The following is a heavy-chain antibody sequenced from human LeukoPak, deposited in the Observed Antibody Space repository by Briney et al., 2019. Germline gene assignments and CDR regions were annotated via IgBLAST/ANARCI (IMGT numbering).Heavy chain of an antibody. Sequence: PSETLSLTCTVSGGSIISHYWSWIRQPPGKGLEWIGDIYYSGSTNDNPSLNRRVTISVDTSKNQFSLKLSSVTAADTAVYYCARGLSRGYSGYEPSYYYYYYMDVWGKGTTVTVSS. V-gene: IGHV4-59*11. D-gene: IGHD5-12*01. CDR2: IYYSGST. CDR3: ARGLSRGYSGYEPSYYYYYYMDV. J-gene: IGHJ6*03. CDR1: GGSIISHY.